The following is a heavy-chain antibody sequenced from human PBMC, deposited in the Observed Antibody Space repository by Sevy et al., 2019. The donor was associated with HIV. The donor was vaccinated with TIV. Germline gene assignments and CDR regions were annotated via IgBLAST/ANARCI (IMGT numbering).Heavy chain of an antibody. J-gene: IGHJ4*02. Sequence: ASVKVSCKASGYTFTGYYMHWVRQAPGQGLEWMGRINPNSGGTNYAQKFQGTVTMTRDTSISTAYMELSRLRSDDTAVYYCARNLYSSSPDVDYWGQGTLVTVSS. CDR2: INPNSGGT. CDR3: ARNLYSSSPDVDY. D-gene: IGHD6-13*01. CDR1: GYTFTGYY. V-gene: IGHV1-2*06.